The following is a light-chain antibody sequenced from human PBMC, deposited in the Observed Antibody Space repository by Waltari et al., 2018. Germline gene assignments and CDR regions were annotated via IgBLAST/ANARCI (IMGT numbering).Light chain of an antibody. Sequence: AWTQSPGTLSLSQGDRATLSCRASQSIPKRYFAWYQQTPGQAPRHRIYAASSRAAGIPDRFSRSGSGTEFPLTIIRLGAEESAVYYCQQYGSSMIYTFGQGTKLEIK. J-gene: IGKJ2*01. V-gene: IGKV3-20*01. CDR1: QSIPKRY. CDR2: AAS. CDR3: QQYGSSMIYT.